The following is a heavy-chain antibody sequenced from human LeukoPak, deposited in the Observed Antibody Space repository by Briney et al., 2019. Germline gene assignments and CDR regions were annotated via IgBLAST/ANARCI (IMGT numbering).Heavy chain of an antibody. D-gene: IGHD3-10*01. CDR3: ARGAGDQIDY. V-gene: IGHV1-24*01. CDR2: FDPEDGET. Sequence: ASVKVSCKVSGYTLTELSMHWVRQAPGKGLEWMGGFDPEDGETIYAQKFQGRVTITADKSTSTAYMELSSLRSEDTAVYYCARGAGDQIDYWGQGTLVTVSS. J-gene: IGHJ4*02. CDR1: GYTLTELS.